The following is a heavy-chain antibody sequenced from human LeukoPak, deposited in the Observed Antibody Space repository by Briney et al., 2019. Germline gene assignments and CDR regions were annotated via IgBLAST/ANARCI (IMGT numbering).Heavy chain of an antibody. CDR2: INHSGST. V-gene: IGHV4-34*01. Sequence: PSETLSLTCAVYGGSFNGYYWSWIRQPPGKGLEWIGEINHSGSTNYNPSLKSRVTISVDTSKNQFSLKLSSVTAADTAVYYCARQALRAYFDYWGQGTLVTVSS. CDR3: ARQALRAYFDY. J-gene: IGHJ4*02. D-gene: IGHD4-17*01. CDR1: GGSFNGYY.